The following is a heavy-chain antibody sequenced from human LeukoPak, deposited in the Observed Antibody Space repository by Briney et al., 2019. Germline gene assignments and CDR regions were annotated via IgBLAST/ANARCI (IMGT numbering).Heavy chain of an antibody. D-gene: IGHD3-9*01. J-gene: IGHJ3*02. CDR3: ARDGAVDILTGYGAFDM. CDR2: FYYSGST. CDR1: GGSISNTTYY. V-gene: IGHV4-39*07. Sequence: ETLSLTCTVSGGSISNTTYYWGWIRQPPGKGLEWIGSFYYSGSTYNNPSLKSRVTISVDTSKNEFSLKLSSVTAADTAVYYCARDGAVDILTGYGAFDMWGQGTMVTVSS.